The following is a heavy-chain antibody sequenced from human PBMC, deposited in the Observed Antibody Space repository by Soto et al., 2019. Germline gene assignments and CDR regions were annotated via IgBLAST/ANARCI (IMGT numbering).Heavy chain of an antibody. CDR3: ATGTTSSGWYYFDY. V-gene: IGHV1-24*01. CDR2: FDPEDGET. Sequence: GASVKVSCKVSGYTLTELSMHWVRQAPGKGLEWMGGFDPEDGETIYAQKFQGRVTMTEDTSTDTAYMELSSLRSEDTAVYYCATGTTSSGWYYFDYWGQGTLVPVSS. J-gene: IGHJ4*02. CDR1: GYTLTELS. D-gene: IGHD6-19*01.